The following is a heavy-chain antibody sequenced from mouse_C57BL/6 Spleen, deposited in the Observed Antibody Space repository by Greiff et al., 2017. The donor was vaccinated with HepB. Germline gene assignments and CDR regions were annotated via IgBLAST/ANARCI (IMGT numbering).Heavy chain of an antibody. CDR1: GYTFTSYW. V-gene: IGHV1-5*01. D-gene: IGHD2-4*01. CDR2: IYPGNSDT. J-gene: IGHJ4*01. Sequence: VQLKQSGTVLARPGASVKMSCKTSGYTFTSYWMHWVKQRPGQGLEWIGAIYPGNSDTSYNQKFKGKAKLTAVTSASTAYMELSSLTNEDSAVYYCTKYDYEDYYAMDYWGQGTSVTVSS. CDR3: TKYDYEDYYAMDY.